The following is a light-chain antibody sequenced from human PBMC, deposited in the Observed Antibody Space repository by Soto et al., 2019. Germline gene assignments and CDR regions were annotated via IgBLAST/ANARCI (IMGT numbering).Light chain of an antibody. CDR1: ISNIGGNT. CDR3: AAWDDGLKGGL. CDR2: RDE. J-gene: IGLJ2*01. Sequence: QSVLTQAPSTSGTPGQRVTISCSGTISNIGGNTVNWYQQVPGTAPKLLIYRDEQRPSGVPDRCSGSKSATSASLAISGLQSEDEADYYCAAWDDGLKGGLFGGGTKLTVL. V-gene: IGLV1-44*01.